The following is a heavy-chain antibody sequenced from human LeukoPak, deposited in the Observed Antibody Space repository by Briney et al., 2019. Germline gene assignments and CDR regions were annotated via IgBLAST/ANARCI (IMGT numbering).Heavy chain of an antibody. V-gene: IGHV4-59*08. CDR1: GGSISSYY. CDR3: ARRAYGDSPNDY. D-gene: IGHD4-17*01. CDR2: IYYSGGT. Sequence: PSETLSLTCTVSGGSISSYYWSWIRQPPGKGLEWIGYIYYSGGTNYNPSLKSRVTISADTSKNQFSLKLSSVTAADTAVYYCARRAYGDSPNDYWGQGTLVTVSS. J-gene: IGHJ4*02.